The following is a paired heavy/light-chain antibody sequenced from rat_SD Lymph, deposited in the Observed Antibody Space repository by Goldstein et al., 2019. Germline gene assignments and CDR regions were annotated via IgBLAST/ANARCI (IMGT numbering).Light chain of an antibody. CDR1: ESVRSS. V-gene: IGKV3S5*01. CDR3: QQSRNDPLT. J-gene: IGKJ5*01. CDR2: GAS. Sequence: DIVLTQSPALAVSLGQRATISCRASESVRSSMHWYQQKSGQQPKLLIYGASNLASGVPARFSGSGSGTDFTFTIDPVEADDIATYYCQQSRNDPLTFGSGTKLEIK.
Heavy chain of an antibody. Sequence: QVTLKESGPGMLQPSQTLSLTCTFSGTSLSTSNMGLSWLRQPSGKGLEWLASIWNNDNYYNPSLRSRLTISKETSKNQVLLKFTSMEPADTATYYCAWRARGPYPGYYWYFDFWGPGTMVTVSS. CDR2: IWNNDN. D-gene: IGHD1-4*01. V-gene: IGHV8-3*01. CDR3: AWRARGPYPGYYWYFDF. CDR1: GTSLSTSNMG. J-gene: IGHJ1*01.